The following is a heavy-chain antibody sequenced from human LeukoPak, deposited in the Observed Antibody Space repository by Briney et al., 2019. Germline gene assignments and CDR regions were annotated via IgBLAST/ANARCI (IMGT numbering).Heavy chain of an antibody. D-gene: IGHD5-24*01. CDR1: GYSFTTYW. V-gene: IGHV5-51*01. J-gene: IGHJ6*03. Sequence: GESLKISCKVSGYSFTTYWIGWVRQMPGKGLEWMGIIYPGDSDTRYSPSFQGQVTISADKSISTAYLQWSSLKASDTAMYYCARHRLEMATPGDYYYYMDVWGKGTTVTVSS. CDR2: IYPGDSDT. CDR3: ARHRLEMATPGDYYYYMDV.